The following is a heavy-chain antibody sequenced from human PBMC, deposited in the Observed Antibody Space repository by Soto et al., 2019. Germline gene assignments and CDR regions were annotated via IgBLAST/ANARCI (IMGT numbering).Heavy chain of an antibody. V-gene: IGHV2-5*02. D-gene: IGHD2-21*01. CDR2: IYWDDDK. CDR1: VFSLSTSGVG. CDR3: AHRYTRILFDL. Sequence: QITLKESGPTLVKPTQPLTLTCTFSVFSLSTSGVGVGWIRQPPGKALEWPALIYWDDDKRYSPSLRSRLTITTDTSKNQVVLTMTNMDPVDTATYYCAHRYTRILFDLWGQGTLVTVSS. J-gene: IGHJ5*02.